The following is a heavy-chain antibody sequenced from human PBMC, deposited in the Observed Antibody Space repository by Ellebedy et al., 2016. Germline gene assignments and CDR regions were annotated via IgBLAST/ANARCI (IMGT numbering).Heavy chain of an antibody. CDR3: ARGTHLPGLDI. CDR2: MNHDGSEK. CDR1: GFTFSNFW. Sequence: GGSLRLSXAASGFTFSNFWMNWVRQAPGKGLEWVANMNHDGSEKYYVDSVKGRFTISRDNAKNSLYLQMNSLRAEDTAIYYCARGTHLPGLDIWGQGQWSPSLQ. J-gene: IGHJ3*02. V-gene: IGHV3-7*01.